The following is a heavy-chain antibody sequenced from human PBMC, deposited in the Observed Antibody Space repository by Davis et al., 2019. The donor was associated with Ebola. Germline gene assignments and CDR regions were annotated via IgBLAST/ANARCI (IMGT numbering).Heavy chain of an antibody. Sequence: PGRSLRLSCAASGFTFSAYSMNWVRQAPGKGLEWVSYISDSSTTIYYADSVKGRFTISRDNAKNSLYLQMNSLRDEDTAVYYCATDRNWDFDYWGQGTLVTVSS. CDR2: ISDSSTTI. CDR3: ATDRNWDFDY. V-gene: IGHV3-48*02. D-gene: IGHD7-27*01. J-gene: IGHJ4*02. CDR1: GFTFSAYS.